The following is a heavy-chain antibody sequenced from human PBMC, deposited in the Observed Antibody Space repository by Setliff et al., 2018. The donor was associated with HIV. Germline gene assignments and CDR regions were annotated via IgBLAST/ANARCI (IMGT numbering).Heavy chain of an antibody. D-gene: IGHD3-16*01. V-gene: IGHV3-7*01. CDR2: INQDGTAT. J-gene: IGHJ3*02. Sequence: PGGSLRLSCAVSGFTFSSYPMTWVRQAPGKGLEWVANINQDGTATFYVDSVKGRFTISRDNAENSLYLQMNSLRAEDTAVYYCARDYVWGRRAFDIWGPGTMVTVSS. CDR3: ARDYVWGRRAFDI. CDR1: GFTFSSYP.